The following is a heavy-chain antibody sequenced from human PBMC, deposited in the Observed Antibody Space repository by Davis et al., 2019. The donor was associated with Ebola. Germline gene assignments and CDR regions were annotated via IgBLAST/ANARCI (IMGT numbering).Heavy chain of an antibody. CDR2: ISYDGSNK. V-gene: IGHV3-30-3*01. D-gene: IGHD2-2*01. J-gene: IGHJ6*02. CDR3: ARDPTVPSYYYYGMDV. CDR1: GFTFSSYA. Sequence: SLKISCAASGFTFSSYAMHWVRQAPGKGLEWVAVISYDGSNKYYADSVKGRFTISRDNSKNTLYLQMNSLRAEDTAVYYCARDPTVPSYYYYGMDVWGQGTTVTVSS.